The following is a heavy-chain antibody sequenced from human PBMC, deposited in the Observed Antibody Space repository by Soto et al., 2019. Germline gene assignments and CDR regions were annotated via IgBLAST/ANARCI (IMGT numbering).Heavy chain of an antibody. CDR1: GGSISGYY. J-gene: IGHJ6*02. CDR3: SRDLWGYRGTDFYPLAV. CDR2: MYNTGST. D-gene: IGHD2-21*02. Sequence: SETLSLTCTVSGGSISGYYWSWIRQPPGKGLEWIGYMYNTGSTVYNPSFKSRLTISVDTSKNQFSLNLNSVTAADTAVYYFSRDLWGYRGTDFYPLAVRVQAPIVT. V-gene: IGHV4-59*01.